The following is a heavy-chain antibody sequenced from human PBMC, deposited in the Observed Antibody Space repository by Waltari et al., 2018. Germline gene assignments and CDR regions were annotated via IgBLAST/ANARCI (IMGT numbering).Heavy chain of an antibody. CDR3: AKPEFGSGYDYWEDYYYYYMDV. V-gene: IGHV3-30*02. J-gene: IGHJ6*03. Sequence: QVQLVESGGGVVQPGGSLRLSCSASGFTFSSYGRDWVRQAPGKGLAGVAFIRYDGSNKYYADSVKGRFTISRDNSKNTLYLQMNSLRAEDTAVYYCAKPEFGSGYDYWEDYYYYYMDVWGKGTTVTVSS. D-gene: IGHD5-12*01. CDR2: IRYDGSNK. CDR1: GFTFSSYG.